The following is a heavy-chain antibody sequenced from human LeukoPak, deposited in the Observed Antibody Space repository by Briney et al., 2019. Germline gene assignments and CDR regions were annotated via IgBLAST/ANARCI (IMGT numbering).Heavy chain of an antibody. CDR2: IYYSGST. V-gene: IGHV4-59*01. CDR3: ARDGALYYDIPGAFDI. Sequence: PSETLSLTCTVSGGSISSYYWSWIRQPPGKGLEWIGYIYYSGSTNYNPSLKSRVTISVDTSKNQFSLKLSSVTAADTAVYYCARDGALYYDIPGAFDIWGQGTMVTVSS. J-gene: IGHJ3*02. CDR1: GGSISSYY. D-gene: IGHD3-9*01.